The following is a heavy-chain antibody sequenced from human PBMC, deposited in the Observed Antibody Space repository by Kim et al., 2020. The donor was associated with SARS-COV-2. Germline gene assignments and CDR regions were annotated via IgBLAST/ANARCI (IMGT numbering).Heavy chain of an antibody. D-gene: IGHD5-12*01. V-gene: IGHV3-30*18. J-gene: IGHJ4*02. CDR2: ISYDGSNK. CDR3: AKNERWLQVNYFDY. Sequence: GGSLRLSCAASGFTFSSYGMHWVRQAPGKGLEWVAVISYDGSNKYYADSVKGRFTISRDNSKNTLYLQMNSLRAEDTAVYYCAKNERWLQVNYFDYWGQGTLVTVSS. CDR1: GFTFSSYG.